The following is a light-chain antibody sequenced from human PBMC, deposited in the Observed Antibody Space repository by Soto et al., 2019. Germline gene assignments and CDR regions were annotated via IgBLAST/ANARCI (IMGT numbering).Light chain of an antibody. Sequence: EIVLTQSPGTLSLSPGEIATLSCRASQSVSSSYLAWYQQKPGQAPRLLIYDTSSRASGIPDRFSGSGSGTDFTLTISRLETEDFAVFYCQQYGTSEIIFGQGTRLEIK. CDR2: DTS. CDR3: QQYGTSEII. J-gene: IGKJ5*01. V-gene: IGKV3-20*01. CDR1: QSVSSSY.